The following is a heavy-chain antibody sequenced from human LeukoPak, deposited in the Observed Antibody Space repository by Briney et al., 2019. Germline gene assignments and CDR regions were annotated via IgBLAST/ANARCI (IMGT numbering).Heavy chain of an antibody. V-gene: IGHV3-30*03. J-gene: IGHJ4*02. CDR3: GRDPQPWVLSGPVDH. Sequence: PGRSLRLSCAASGFTFSSYGMHWVRQAPGKGLEWVAIISYDGSYQNYGDSVKGRFTISRDNSKNTVYLQMNNLRGEDAAVYLCGRDPQPWVLSGPVDHWGQGILVTVSS. CDR1: GFTFSSYG. D-gene: IGHD1-26*01. CDR2: ISYDGSYQ.